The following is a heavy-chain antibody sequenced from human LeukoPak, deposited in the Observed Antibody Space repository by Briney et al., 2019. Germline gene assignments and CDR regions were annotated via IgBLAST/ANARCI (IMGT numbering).Heavy chain of an antibody. CDR3: ASGHSSSWYVEDARMDV. J-gene: IGHJ6*02. D-gene: IGHD6-13*01. Sequence: EASVKVSCKASGYTFTSYYMHWVRQAPGQGLEWMGIINPSGGSTSYAQKFQGRVTMTRDTSTSTVYMELSSLRSEDTAVYYCASGHSSSWYVEDARMDVWGQGTTVTVSS. CDR2: INPSGGST. CDR1: GYTFTSYY. V-gene: IGHV1-46*01.